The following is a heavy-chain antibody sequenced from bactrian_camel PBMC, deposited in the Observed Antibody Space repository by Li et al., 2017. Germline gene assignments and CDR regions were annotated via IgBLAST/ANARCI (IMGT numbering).Heavy chain of an antibody. CDR2: IVGGGNP. V-gene: IGHV3S53*01. Sequence: VQLVESGGGTVQAGGSLTLSCAVSGYIDNHACMAWFRQAPGKEREGVASIVGGGNPAYVDAVKGRFTISRDTNKPAVYLQMDSLKPEDTATYYCAATRGPLPVRSAIDYLGQGTQVT. CDR1: GYIDNHAC. CDR3: AATRGPLPVRSAIDY. J-gene: IGHJ4*01. D-gene: IGHD2*01.